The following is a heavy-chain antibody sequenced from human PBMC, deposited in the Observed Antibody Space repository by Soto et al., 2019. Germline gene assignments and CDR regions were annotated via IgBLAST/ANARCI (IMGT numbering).Heavy chain of an antibody. D-gene: IGHD3-22*01. CDR3: ARDLNYYDRSEY. CDR2: ISAYNGDT. V-gene: IGHV1-18*01. J-gene: IGHJ4*02. Sequence: QVQLVQSGAEVKKPGASVKVSCKASGYSFTSYGISWVRQAPGQGLEWMGWISAYNGDTNHAQKVQGRVTMTIDTATSTAYMELRSLRSDDTAVYYCARDLNYYDRSEYWGQGTLVTVSS. CDR1: GYSFTSYG.